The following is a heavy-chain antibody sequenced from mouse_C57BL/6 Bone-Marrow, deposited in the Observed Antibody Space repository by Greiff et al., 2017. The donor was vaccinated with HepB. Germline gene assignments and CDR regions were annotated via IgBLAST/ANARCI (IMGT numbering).Heavy chain of an antibody. V-gene: IGHV5-6*02. CDR1: GFTFSSYG. CDR3: ARPFTTVVAYYAMDY. Sequence: EVKLVESGGDLVKPGGSLKLSCAASGFTFSSYGMSWVRQTPDKRLEWVATISSGGSYTYYPDSVKGRITISRDNAKNTLYLQMSSLKSEDTAMYYCARPFTTVVAYYAMDYWGQGTSVTVSS. CDR2: ISSGGSYT. D-gene: IGHD1-1*01. J-gene: IGHJ4*01.